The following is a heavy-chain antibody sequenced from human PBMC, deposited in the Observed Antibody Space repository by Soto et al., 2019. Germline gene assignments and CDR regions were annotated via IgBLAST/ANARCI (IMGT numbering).Heavy chain of an antibody. J-gene: IGHJ6*02. V-gene: IGHV1-69*12. D-gene: IGHD4-17*01. Sequence: QVQLVQSGAEVKKPGSSVKVSCKASGGTFSSYAISWVRQAPGQGLEWMGGIIPIFGTANDAQKFQGRVTITADESTSTAAMELSSLRSEDTAVYYCAREGTVTTSAGVYYYGMDVWGQGTTVTVSS. CDR3: AREGTVTTSAGVYYYGMDV. CDR2: IIPIFGTA. CDR1: GGTFSSYA.